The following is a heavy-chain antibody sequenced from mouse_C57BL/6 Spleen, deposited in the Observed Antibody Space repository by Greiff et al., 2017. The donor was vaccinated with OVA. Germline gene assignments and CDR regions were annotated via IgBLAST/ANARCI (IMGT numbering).Heavy chain of an antibody. D-gene: IGHD3-2*02. J-gene: IGHJ2*01. CDR2: IYPGDGDT. CDR1: GYAFSSSW. Sequence: VKLLESGPELVKPGASVKISCKASGYAFSSSWMNWVKQRPGKGLEWIGRIYPGDGDTNYNGKFKGKATLTADKSSSTAYMQLSSLTSEDSAVYFCARESSGYFYYFDYWGQGTTLTVSS. CDR3: ARESSGYFYYFDY. V-gene: IGHV1-82*01.